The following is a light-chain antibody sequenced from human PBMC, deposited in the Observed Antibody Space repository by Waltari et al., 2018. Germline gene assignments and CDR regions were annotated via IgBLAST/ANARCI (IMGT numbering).Light chain of an antibody. CDR1: KLNEKF. J-gene: IGLJ2*01. CDR2: RDI. V-gene: IGLV3-1*01. Sequence: SYELTQPLSMSVSPGQTATITCSGHKLNEKFVCWYQQKPGQSPLLVIYRDIERPSGITERLSGFNSGDTATLTSSGAQAVDEADYFCQVWDRNFVVFGGGTRLTVL. CDR3: QVWDRNFVV.